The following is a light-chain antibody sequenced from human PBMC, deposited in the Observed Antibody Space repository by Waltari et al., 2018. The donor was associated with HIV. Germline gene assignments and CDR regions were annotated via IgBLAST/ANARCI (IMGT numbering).Light chain of an antibody. CDR3: AAWDDSLNGM. CDR2: TNV. CDR1: SSNIGSNI. J-gene: IGLJ3*02. V-gene: IGLV1-44*01. Sequence: QSVLTQPPSVSGTPGQNVTISSSGSSSNIGSNIVNWYQQLPGAAPKLLIFTNVQRPSVVPDRFSCSKSGTSASLTISGLQSADDAVYYCAAWDDSLNGMFGGGTKLTVL.